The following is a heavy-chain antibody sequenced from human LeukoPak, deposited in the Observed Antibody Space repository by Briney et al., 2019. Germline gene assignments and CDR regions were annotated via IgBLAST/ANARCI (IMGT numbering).Heavy chain of an antibody. J-gene: IGHJ4*02. CDR2: IYYSGST. CDR1: APSIGVQY. CDR3: ARRLFDY. Sequence: SETLSLTCTLSAPSIGVQYSRSLRQPPGKGLEWLGYIYYSGSTDYNPSLKSRLTISVDTSKKQFSMKLNWVTAVYTTVEYFARRLFDYWGQGTLVTVSS. V-gene: IGHV4-59*08.